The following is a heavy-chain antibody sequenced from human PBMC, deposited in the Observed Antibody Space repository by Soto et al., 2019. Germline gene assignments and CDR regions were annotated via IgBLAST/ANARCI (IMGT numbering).Heavy chain of an antibody. CDR2: ISGSGGTT. CDR3: ATLTGGSGWLRYFQH. D-gene: IGHD6-19*01. J-gene: IGHJ1*01. Sequence: EVQLLESGGGLVQLGGSLRLSCAASGFTFSTYAMSWVRQVPGKGLEWVSAISGSGGTTYYADSVKARFTFSRDNAKNTLYLQMNSLRAEDTAVYYCATLTGGSGWLRYFQHWGQGTLVTVSS. CDR1: GFTFSTYA. V-gene: IGHV3-23*01.